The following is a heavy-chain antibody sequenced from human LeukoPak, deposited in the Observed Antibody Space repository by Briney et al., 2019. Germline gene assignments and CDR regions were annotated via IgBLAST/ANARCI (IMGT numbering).Heavy chain of an antibody. CDR3: ARGDDYGDYAFGY. V-gene: IGHV4-31*03. CDR2: IYYSGST. Sequence: PSETLSLTCTVSGGSISSGGYYWSCIRQHPGKRLEWIEFIYYSGSTYYTPSLKSRLTISVDTSKTQFSLKLSSMTAADTAVYYCARGDDYGDYAFGYWGQGTLVTVSS. D-gene: IGHD4-17*01. J-gene: IGHJ4*02. CDR1: GGSISSGGYY.